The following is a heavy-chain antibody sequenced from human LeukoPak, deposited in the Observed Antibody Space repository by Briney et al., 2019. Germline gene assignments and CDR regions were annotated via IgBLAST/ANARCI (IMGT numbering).Heavy chain of an antibody. CDR2: IYYSGST. V-gene: IGHV4-39*07. CDR3: ARDRPYGSGSYIDY. CDR1: GGSISSSRDY. J-gene: IGHJ4*02. D-gene: IGHD3-10*01. Sequence: SETLSLTCTVSGGSISSSRDYWAWLRQPPGKGLEWIANIYYSGSTYYSPSLKSRVTISIDTSKNQFSLKLSSVTAADTAVYYCARDRPYGSGSYIDYWGQGTLVTVSS.